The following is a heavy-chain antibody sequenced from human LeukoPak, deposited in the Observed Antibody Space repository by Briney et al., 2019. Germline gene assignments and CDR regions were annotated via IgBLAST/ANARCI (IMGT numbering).Heavy chain of an antibody. CDR2: VYAGGAT. CDR3: ARDRRENWFDP. J-gene: IGHJ5*02. Sequence: GGSLRLSCAASDFSVTDNYVTWVRQAPGKGLQWVSSVYAGGATYYADSARGRFTISRDKSKNTVYLQMTSLRVEDTAVYYCARDRRENWFDPWGQGTLVTVSS. V-gene: IGHV3-53*01. CDR1: DFSVTDNY.